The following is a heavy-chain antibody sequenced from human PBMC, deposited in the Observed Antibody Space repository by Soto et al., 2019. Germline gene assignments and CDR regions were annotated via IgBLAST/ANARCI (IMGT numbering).Heavy chain of an antibody. D-gene: IGHD6-13*01. CDR3: ARRERAAGTDWWFDP. Sequence: QLQLQESGPGLVKPSETLSLTCTVSGGSISSSSFHWGWIRQPPGKGLEWIGSIYYSGSTYYSPSLKGRVTISVDTSKTQFSLKRSSVTAADTAVYYCARRERAAGTDWWFDPWGQGTLVTVSS. CDR2: IYYSGST. J-gene: IGHJ5*02. CDR1: GGSISSSSFH. V-gene: IGHV4-39*01.